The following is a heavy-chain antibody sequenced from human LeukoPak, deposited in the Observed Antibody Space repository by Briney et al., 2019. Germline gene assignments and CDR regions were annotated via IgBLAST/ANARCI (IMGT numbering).Heavy chain of an antibody. J-gene: IGHJ4*02. CDR1: GFTFSSYA. D-gene: IGHD3-3*01. CDR2: ISGSGGST. Sequence: GGSLRLSCAASGFTFSSYAMSWVRQAPGKGLEWVSAISGSGGSTYYADSVKGRFTISRDNSKNTLYLQMNSLRAEDTAVYYCAKDQGYYDFWSGYYSKRGTFDYWGQGTLVTVSS. V-gene: IGHV3-23*01. CDR3: AKDQGYYDFWSGYYSKRGTFDY.